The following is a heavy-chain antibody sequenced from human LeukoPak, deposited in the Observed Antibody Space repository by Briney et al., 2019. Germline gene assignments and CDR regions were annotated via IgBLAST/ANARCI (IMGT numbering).Heavy chain of an antibody. Sequence: ASVKVSCKASGYTFINYGISWVRQAPGQGLEWMGWISRYTGNTNYALQLQGRVTMTTDTSTSTAYMELRSLRSDDTAVYYCARVSVTLFGAVIILNAFDVWGQGTMVTVSS. CDR1: GYTFINYG. CDR2: ISRYTGNT. V-gene: IGHV1-18*01. D-gene: IGHD3-3*01. CDR3: ARVSVTLFGAVIILNAFDV. J-gene: IGHJ3*01.